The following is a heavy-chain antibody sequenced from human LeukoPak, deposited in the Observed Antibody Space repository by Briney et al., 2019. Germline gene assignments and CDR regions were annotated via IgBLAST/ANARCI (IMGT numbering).Heavy chain of an antibody. J-gene: IGHJ4*02. CDR3: ARGGVPAAFDY. CDR2: INSEGSTI. D-gene: IGHD2-2*01. V-gene: IGHV3-74*01. Sequence: PGGSLRLSCAASGFTFSNNWMHWVRQAPGKRLVWVSRINSEGSTISYADSVKGRFTISRDNAKNTLYLQMNSLRAEDTAVYYCARGGVPAAFDYWGQGTLVTVS. CDR1: GFTFSNNW.